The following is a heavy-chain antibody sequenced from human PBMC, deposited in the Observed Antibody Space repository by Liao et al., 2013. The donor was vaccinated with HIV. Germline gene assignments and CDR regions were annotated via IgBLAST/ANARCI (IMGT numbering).Heavy chain of an antibody. J-gene: IGHJ3*02. CDR1: GGSISSGSYY. D-gene: IGHD6-19*01. Sequence: QVQLQESGPGLVKPSQTLSLTCTVSGGSISSGSYYWSWIRQPAGKGLEWIGRIYTSGSTNYNPSLKSRVTISVDTSKKQFSLRLNSVTAADTAVYYCARIPRGYSSGWYQQYDAFDIWGRGTMVTVSS. CDR3: ARIPRGYSSGWYQQYDAFDI. V-gene: IGHV4-61*02. CDR2: IYTSGST.